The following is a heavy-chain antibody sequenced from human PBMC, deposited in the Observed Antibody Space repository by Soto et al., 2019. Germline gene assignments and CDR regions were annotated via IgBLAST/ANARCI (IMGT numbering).Heavy chain of an antibody. J-gene: IGHJ4*02. D-gene: IGHD6-19*01. CDR1: GFTFSSYG. CDR3: TCIAVAGSDFDY. Sequence: QVQLVESGGGVVQPGRSLRLSCAASGFTFSSYGMHWVRQAPGKGLEWVAVISYDGSNKYYADSVKGRFTISRDNSKNTLYLQMTSLGAEDTAVYYCTCIAVAGSDFDYWGQGTLVTVSS. CDR2: ISYDGSNK. V-gene: IGHV3-30*03.